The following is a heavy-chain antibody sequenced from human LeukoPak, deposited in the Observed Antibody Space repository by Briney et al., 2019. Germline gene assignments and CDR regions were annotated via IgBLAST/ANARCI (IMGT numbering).Heavy chain of an antibody. CDR1: GFTFSSHS. CDR2: ISDSRDYK. Sequence: GGSLRLTCAASGFTFSSHSMNWVRQAPGKGLEWVSSISDSRDYKYYADSVKGRFTISTDDAKKSVSLQMNSLRAEDTAVYYCARGGKLDYPFDYWGQGTLVTVSS. D-gene: IGHD4-11*01. J-gene: IGHJ4*02. CDR3: ARGGKLDYPFDY. V-gene: IGHV3-21*01.